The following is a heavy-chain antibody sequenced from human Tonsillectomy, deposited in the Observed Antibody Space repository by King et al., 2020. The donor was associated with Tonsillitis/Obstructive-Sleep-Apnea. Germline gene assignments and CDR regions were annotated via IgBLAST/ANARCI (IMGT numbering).Heavy chain of an antibody. V-gene: IGHV4-59*08. CDR2: IYYSGST. CDR3: ARTAGYYYFMDV. D-gene: IGHD2-21*02. Sequence: QLQESGPGLLKPSETLSLTCTVSGDSISSYYWSWIRQPPGKGLEWIGYIYYSGSTNYNPSLKSRVTIAADTSKKHFSLKLSSVTAADTAVYYCARTAGYYYFMDVWGKGTTVTVSS. CDR1: GDSISSYY. J-gene: IGHJ6*03.